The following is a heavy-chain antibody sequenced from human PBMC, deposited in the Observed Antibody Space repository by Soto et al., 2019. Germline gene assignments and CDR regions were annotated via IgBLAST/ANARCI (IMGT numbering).Heavy chain of an antibody. J-gene: IGHJ5*02. CDR2: INSDGSST. D-gene: IGHD3-3*01. CDR1: GFTFSSYW. V-gene: IGHV3-74*01. Sequence: EVQLVESGGGLVQPGGSLRLSCAASGFTFSSYWMHWVRQAPGKGLVWVSRINSDGSSTSYADSVKGRFTISRDNAKNTLYLQMNSLRAEDTAVYYCAREWTYYDFWGGSQSHWFDPWGQGSLVTVSS. CDR3: AREWTYYDFWGGSQSHWFDP.